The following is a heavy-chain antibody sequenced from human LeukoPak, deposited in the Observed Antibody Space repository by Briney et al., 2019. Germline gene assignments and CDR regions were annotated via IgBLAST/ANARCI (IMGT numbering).Heavy chain of an antibody. CDR1: GGSISSSSYY. D-gene: IGHD5-12*01. CDR3: ARHSRSGSGGYENAFDI. V-gene: IGHV4-39*01. CDR2: IYSGGST. Sequence: SETLSLTCTVSGGSISSSSYYWDWIRQSRGKGLEWIGNIYSGGSTYYTPSLKSRVTISVDTSKNQFSLKLSSVTAADTAIYFCARHSRSGSGGYENAFDIWGQGTMVTVSS. J-gene: IGHJ3*02.